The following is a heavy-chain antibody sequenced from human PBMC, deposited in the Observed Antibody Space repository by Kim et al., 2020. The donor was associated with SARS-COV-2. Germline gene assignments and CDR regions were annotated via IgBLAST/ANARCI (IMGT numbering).Heavy chain of an antibody. CDR3: AKDREWGRHHYYYYDGMDL. D-gene: IGHD3-16*01. Sequence: GGSLRLSFAASGFTFSSYGMHWVRQAPGKGLAWVAVISYEGSNKYYADSVKGRFTISRDNSKNTLYLQMTSLRAEDTALYYWAKDREWGRHHYYYYDGMDLWGQGTPVTVSS. CDR2: ISYEGSNK. CDR1: GFTFSSYG. J-gene: IGHJ6*02. V-gene: IGHV3-30*18.